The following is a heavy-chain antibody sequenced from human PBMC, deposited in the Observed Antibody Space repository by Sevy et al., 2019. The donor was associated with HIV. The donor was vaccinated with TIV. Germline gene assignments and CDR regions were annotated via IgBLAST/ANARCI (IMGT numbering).Heavy chain of an antibody. CDR2: ISGSGENT. CDR1: EFTFSSHA. D-gene: IGHD3-3*02. J-gene: IGHJ3*02. V-gene: IGHV3-23*01. Sequence: GESLKISCTASEFTFSSHAVAWVRQAPGKGLEWVSAISGSGENTHYADSVKGRFTISRDNFKNTLYLQMNSLRAEDTALYYCARDGRGISAFDIWGQGTMVTVS. CDR3: ARDGRGISAFDI.